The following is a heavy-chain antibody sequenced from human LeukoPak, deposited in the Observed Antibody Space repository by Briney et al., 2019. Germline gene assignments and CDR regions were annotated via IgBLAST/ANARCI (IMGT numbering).Heavy chain of an antibody. D-gene: IGHD3-22*01. CDR3: AKVAYYYDSSGWAFDI. CDR1: GFTFSSYG. J-gene: IGHJ3*02. CDR2: IRYDGSNK. V-gene: IGHV3-30*02. Sequence: GGSLRLSCAASGFTFSSYGMHWVRQAPGKGLEWVAFIRYDGSNKYYADSVKGRFTISRDNSKNTLYLQMNSLRAEDTAVYYCAKVAYYYDSSGWAFDIWGQGTMVTVSS.